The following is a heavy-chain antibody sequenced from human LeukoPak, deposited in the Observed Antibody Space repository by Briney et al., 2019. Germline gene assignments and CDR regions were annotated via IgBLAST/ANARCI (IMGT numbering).Heavy chain of an antibody. Sequence: ASVKVTCKASGGTFSSYAICLVRQAHGPGLEWMGVIIPIFGTANYAQKFQGRVPITADKSTTTAYMELSSLRSEDTAVYYCARVLTGYYGPVYFDYWGQGTLVTVSS. J-gene: IGHJ4*02. CDR2: IIPIFGTA. CDR3: ARVLTGYYGPVYFDY. D-gene: IGHD3-9*01. CDR1: GGTFSSYA. V-gene: IGHV1-69*06.